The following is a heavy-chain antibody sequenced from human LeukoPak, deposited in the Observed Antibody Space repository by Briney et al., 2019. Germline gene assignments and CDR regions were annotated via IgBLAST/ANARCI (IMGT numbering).Heavy chain of an antibody. CDR1: GYTFTGYY. D-gene: IGHD3-22*01. J-gene: IGHJ4*02. Sequence: ASVTVSCKASGYTFTGYYMHWVRQAPGQGLEWMGWINPNSGGTNYAQKFQGRVTMTRDTSISTAYMELSRLRSDDTAVYYCARDDSSGYYYSFDYWGQGTLVTVSS. V-gene: IGHV1-2*02. CDR2: INPNSGGT. CDR3: ARDDSSGYYYSFDY.